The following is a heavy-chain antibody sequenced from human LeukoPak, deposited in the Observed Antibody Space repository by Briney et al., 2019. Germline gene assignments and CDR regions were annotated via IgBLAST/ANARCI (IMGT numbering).Heavy chain of an antibody. CDR2: ISYDGSNK. CDR1: GFTFSSYG. J-gene: IGHJ4*02. D-gene: IGHD5-12*01. Sequence: GGSLRLSCAASGFTFSSYGMHWVRQAPGKGLEWVAVISYDGSNKYYADSVKGRFTISRDNSKNTLYLQMNGLRAEDTAVYYCARVADIVATTYVSFFDYWGQGTLVTVSS. V-gene: IGHV3-30*03. CDR3: ARVADIVATTYVSFFDY.